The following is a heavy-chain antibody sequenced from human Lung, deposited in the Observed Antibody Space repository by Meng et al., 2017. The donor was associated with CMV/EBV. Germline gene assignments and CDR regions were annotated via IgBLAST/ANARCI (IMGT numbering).Heavy chain of an antibody. J-gene: IGHJ4*02. D-gene: IGHD1-1*01. Sequence: GESLKISCAASGFTFSNYEMNWVRQAPGQGLEWVSYISTSGSTMYYADSVKGRFTVSRDNAKNSLYLQMNSLRAEDTAVYYCARNGQKTGTPSNYWGQRTLVTVSS. CDR3: ARNGQKTGTPSNY. CDR2: ISTSGSTM. V-gene: IGHV3-48*03. CDR1: GFTFSNYE.